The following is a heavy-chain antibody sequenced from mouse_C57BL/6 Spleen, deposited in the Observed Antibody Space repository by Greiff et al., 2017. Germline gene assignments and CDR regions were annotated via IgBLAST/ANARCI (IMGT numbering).Heavy chain of an antibody. CDR2: IDPETGGT. CDR3: TRPGTGFDY. J-gene: IGHJ2*01. D-gene: IGHD4-1*01. CDR1: GYTFTDYE. Sequence: QVKLQQSGAELVRPGASVTLSCKASGYTFTDYEMHWVKQTPVHGLEWIGAIDPETGGTAYNQKFKGKAIRTADKSSSTAYRELRSLTAEDSAVYYCTRPGTGFDYWGQGTTLTVSS. V-gene: IGHV1-15*01.